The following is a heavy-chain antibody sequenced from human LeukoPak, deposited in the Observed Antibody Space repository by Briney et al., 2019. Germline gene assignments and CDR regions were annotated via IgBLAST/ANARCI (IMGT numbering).Heavy chain of an antibody. V-gene: IGHV4-38-2*02. J-gene: IGHJ6*03. Sequence: SETLSLTCTVSGYSISSGYYWGWIRQSPGKGLEWIATIYRSGSTYYNPSLKSRVTISIDTSKNQFSLKLSSVTAADTAVHYCASSYDYDDNMDVWGKGTTVTISS. CDR1: GYSISSGYY. CDR2: IYRSGST. D-gene: IGHD4-17*01. CDR3: ASSYDYDDNMDV.